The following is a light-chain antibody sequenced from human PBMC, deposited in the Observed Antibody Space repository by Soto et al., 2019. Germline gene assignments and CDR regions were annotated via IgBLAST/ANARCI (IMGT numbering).Light chain of an antibody. Sequence: DIQMTQSPSSLSASLGDRVTITCRASQTITNYLNWYQQKPGKAPKLLIYAASTLLSGVPTRFSGGGSGTDFTLTIDSLQPEDLATDYCQQSYSPPWTFGQGPKVEIK. V-gene: IGKV1-39*01. CDR1: QTITNY. J-gene: IGKJ1*01. CDR3: QQSYSPPWT. CDR2: AAS.